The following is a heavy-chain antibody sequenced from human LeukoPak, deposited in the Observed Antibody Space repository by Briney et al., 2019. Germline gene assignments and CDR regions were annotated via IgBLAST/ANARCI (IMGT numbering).Heavy chain of an antibody. J-gene: IGHJ6*02. CDR3: AKADCGGECYYVMAV. CDR1: GFTFISYA. Sequence: HTGGALRLSCAASGFTFISYAMTWVRQAPGKGLEWVSGISGSGARTFYADSVKGRFTISRDNSKNTLDLQMNSLRAEDTGTYYCAKADCGGECYYVMAVWGQGTKVTVSS. CDR2: ISGSGART. D-gene: IGHD2-21*01. V-gene: IGHV3-23*01.